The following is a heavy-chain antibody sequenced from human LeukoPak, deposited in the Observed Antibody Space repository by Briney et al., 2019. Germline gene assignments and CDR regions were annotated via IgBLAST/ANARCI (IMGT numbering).Heavy chain of an antibody. CDR3: AKGYNWNDERGGVDY. V-gene: IGHV3-9*01. D-gene: IGHD1-20*01. CDR2: ISWNSGSI. Sequence: PGRSLRLSCAASGFTFDDYAMHWVRQGPGKGLEWVSSISWNSGSIAYADSVKGRFTISRDNAKNSLYLQMNSLRAEDTAVYYCAKGYNWNDERGGVDYWGQGTLVTVSS. J-gene: IGHJ4*02. CDR1: GFTFDDYA.